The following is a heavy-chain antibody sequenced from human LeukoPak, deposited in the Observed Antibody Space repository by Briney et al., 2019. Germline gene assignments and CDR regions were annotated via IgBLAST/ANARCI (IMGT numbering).Heavy chain of an antibody. CDR1: GFKFGDYG. Sequence: GGSLRLSCTASGFKFGDYGLSWVRQAPGKGLEWVANIKQDGSEKYYVDSVKGRFTISRDNAKNSLYLQMNSLRAEDTAVYYCARDLTYYYDSSGYWFDYWGQGTLVTVSS. D-gene: IGHD3-22*01. J-gene: IGHJ4*02. V-gene: IGHV3-7*01. CDR3: ARDLTYYYDSSGYWFDY. CDR2: IKQDGSEK.